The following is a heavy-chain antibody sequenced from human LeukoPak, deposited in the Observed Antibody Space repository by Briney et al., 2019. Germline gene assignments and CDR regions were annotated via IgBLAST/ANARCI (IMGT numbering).Heavy chain of an antibody. CDR3: AKHLTATNTYIFFGLDV. V-gene: IGHV3-9*01. CDR2: INWNGGGT. Sequence: GGSLRLSCAAPGYIFKDYGMHWVRHPPGKGLEWVSAINWNGGGTDYADSVKGRFTIFRDNAKNSLYLQLSSLRPEDTALYYCAKHLTATNTYIFFGLDVWGQGTSVTVSS. D-gene: IGHD1-26*01. J-gene: IGHJ6*02. CDR1: GYIFKDYG.